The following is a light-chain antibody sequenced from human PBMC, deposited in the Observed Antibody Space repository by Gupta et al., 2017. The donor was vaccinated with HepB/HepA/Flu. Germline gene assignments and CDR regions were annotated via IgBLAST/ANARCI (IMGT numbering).Light chain of an antibody. Sequence: DIQMTQSPSSVSASVGDRVTITCRASQDISRWLAWYQQKPGEAPRLLIYSASILQSGVPSRFSGSGFGTAFTLTINSLQPEDSATYYCQQPDSFPRSFGQGTKLEIK. V-gene: IGKV1-12*01. CDR1: QDISRW. J-gene: IGKJ2*04. CDR2: SAS. CDR3: QQPDSFPRS.